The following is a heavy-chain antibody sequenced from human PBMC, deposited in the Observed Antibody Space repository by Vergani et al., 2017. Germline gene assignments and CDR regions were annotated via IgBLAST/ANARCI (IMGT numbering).Heavy chain of an antibody. CDR3: ARDQRRYCTNGVCYGFGAFDI. CDR2: IWYDGSNK. J-gene: IGHJ3*02. Sequence: QVQLVESGGGVVQPGRSLRLSCAASGFTFSSYGMHWVRQAPGKGLEWVAVIWYDGSNKYYADSVKGRFTISRDNSKNTLYLQMNSLRAEDTAVYYCARDQRRYCTNGVCYGFGAFDIWGQGTMVTVSS. CDR1: GFTFSSYG. V-gene: IGHV3-33*01. D-gene: IGHD2-8*01.